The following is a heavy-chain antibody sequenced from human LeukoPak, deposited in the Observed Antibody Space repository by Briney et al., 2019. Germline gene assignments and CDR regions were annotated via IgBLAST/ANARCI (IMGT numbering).Heavy chain of an antibody. CDR3: AGGDSSGYRSSYYYYYYYMDV. V-gene: IGHV4-39*07. J-gene: IGHJ6*03. CDR2: IYYSDST. CDR1: GGSISSSNYY. Sequence: PSETLSLTCTVSGGSISSSNYYWGWIRQPPGKGLEWNGSIYYSDSTYSNPSLKSRDNISVETSKNQFSLKLSSVTAADTAVYYCAGGDSSGYRSSYYYYYYYMDVWGKGTTVTVSS. D-gene: IGHD3-22*01.